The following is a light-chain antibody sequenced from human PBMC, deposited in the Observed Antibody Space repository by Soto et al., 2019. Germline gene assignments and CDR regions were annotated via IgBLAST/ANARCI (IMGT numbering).Light chain of an antibody. J-gene: IGKJ1*01. Sequence: DIVMTQSPDSLAVSLGERATINCKSSQSVLYSSNNKNYLAWYQQKPGQPPKLLIYWASTRESGVPDRFSGSWSGTDFTLTISSLQAEDVAVYYCQQCYSTPTWTFGQGTKVEIK. CDR3: QQCYSTPTWT. CDR2: WAS. V-gene: IGKV4-1*01. CDR1: QSVLYSSNNKNY.